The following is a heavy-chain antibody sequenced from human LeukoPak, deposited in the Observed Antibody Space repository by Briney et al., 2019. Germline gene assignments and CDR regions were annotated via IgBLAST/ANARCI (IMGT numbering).Heavy chain of an antibody. V-gene: IGHV3-11*01. CDR1: GFTFSDYY. CDR2: ISSSGSTI. D-gene: IGHD3-22*01. Sequence: GGSLRLSCAASGFTFSDYYMSWIRQAPGKGLEWVSYISSSGSTIYYADSVKGRFTISRDNAKNSLYLQMNSLRAEDTAVYYCATSTDYYYDSSGYYPYWGQGTLVTVSS. J-gene: IGHJ4*02. CDR3: ATSTDYYYDSSGYYPY.